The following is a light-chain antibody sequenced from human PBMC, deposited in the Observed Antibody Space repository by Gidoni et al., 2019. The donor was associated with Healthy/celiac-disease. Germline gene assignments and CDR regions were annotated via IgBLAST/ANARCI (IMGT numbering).Light chain of an antibody. Sequence: SYELTPPPSVSVSPGQTARITCSGDALPKQYAFWYQQKPGQVPVLVIYKDIERPSGIPERFSGSSSGTTVTLTISGVQAEDEADYYCQSADSSGSYVIFGGGTKLTVL. J-gene: IGLJ2*01. CDR3: QSADSSGSYVI. V-gene: IGLV3-25*03. CDR1: ALPKQY. CDR2: KDI.